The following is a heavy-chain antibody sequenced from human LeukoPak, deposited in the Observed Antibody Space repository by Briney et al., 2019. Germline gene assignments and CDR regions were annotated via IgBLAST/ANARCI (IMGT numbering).Heavy chain of an antibody. D-gene: IGHD3-9*01. V-gene: IGHV4-59*08. CDR1: GGSISSYY. J-gene: IGHJ4*02. Sequence: SETLSLTCTVSGGSISSYYWSWIRQPPGKGLEWIGYIYYSGSTNYNPSLKSRVTISVDTSKNQFSLKLSSVTAADTAVYYCARHPRLTSPFDYWGQGTLVTVSS. CDR2: IYYSGST. CDR3: ARHPRLTSPFDY.